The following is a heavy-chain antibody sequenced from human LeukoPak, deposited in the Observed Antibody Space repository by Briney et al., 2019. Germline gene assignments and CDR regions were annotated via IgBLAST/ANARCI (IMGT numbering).Heavy chain of an antibody. V-gene: IGHV1-8*01. CDR2: MNPNSGNT. Sequence: ASVKVSCKASGYTFTSYDINWVRQATGQGLEWMGWMNPNSGNTGYAQKFQGRVTMTRNTSISKAYMELRSLRSEDTAVYYCARTYGGGGYYYYYYMDVWGKGTTVTVSS. CDR3: ARTYGGGGYYYYYYMDV. CDR1: GYTFTSYD. D-gene: IGHD3-16*01. J-gene: IGHJ6*03.